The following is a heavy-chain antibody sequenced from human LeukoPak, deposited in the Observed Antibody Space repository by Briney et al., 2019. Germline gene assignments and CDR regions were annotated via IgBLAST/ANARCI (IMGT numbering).Heavy chain of an antibody. CDR1: GFTFSDFR. V-gene: IGHV3-21*01. J-gene: IGHJ6*02. CDR2: ISSTSTFI. Sequence: GGSLRLSCAASGFTFSDFRMTWVRQAPGKGLEWVSSISSTSTFIKYADSVRGRLTISRDNAKTSLYLQLNSLRVEDTAVYYCVREGYSSSSGYYYGMDVWGQGTTVTVSS. CDR3: VREGYSSSSGYYYGMDV. D-gene: IGHD6-13*01.